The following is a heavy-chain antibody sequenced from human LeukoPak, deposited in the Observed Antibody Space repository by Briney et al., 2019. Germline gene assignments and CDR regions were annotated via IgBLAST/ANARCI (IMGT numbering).Heavy chain of an antibody. Sequence: SETLSLTCTVSGGSISSYYWNWIRQPPGKGLEWIGYIYYSGSTNYNPSLKSRVTISVDTSKNQFSLKLSSVTAADTAVYYCARADILTLDAFDIWGQGTMDTVSS. CDR2: IYYSGST. CDR1: GGSISSYY. D-gene: IGHD3-9*01. J-gene: IGHJ3*02. V-gene: IGHV4-59*01. CDR3: ARADILTLDAFDI.